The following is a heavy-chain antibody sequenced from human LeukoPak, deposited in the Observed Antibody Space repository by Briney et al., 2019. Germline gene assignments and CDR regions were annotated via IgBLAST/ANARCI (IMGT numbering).Heavy chain of an antibody. V-gene: IGHV4-59*01. D-gene: IGHD3-9*01. CDR2: IHYRGSN. Sequence: SQTLSLTCTVAARSISSYYGGWNRHPPRKGREWNGYIHYRGSNNYNPSLKSRVTISVDTSKNQFSLKLSSVSGADTAVYYCARDYRGLRYFDWPIPFDYWGQGTLVTVSS. CDR3: ARDYRGLRYFDWPIPFDY. CDR1: ARSISSYY. J-gene: IGHJ4*02.